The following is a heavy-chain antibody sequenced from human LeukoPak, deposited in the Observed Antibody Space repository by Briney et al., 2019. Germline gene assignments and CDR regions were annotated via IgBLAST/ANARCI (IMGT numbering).Heavy chain of an antibody. V-gene: IGHV4-39*01. CDR1: GGSITSSSYY. CDR2: IYYSGST. D-gene: IGHD1-1*01. J-gene: IGHJ4*02. CDR3: ARHEDRNWYFDH. Sequence: SETLSLTCTVSGGSITSSSYYWGWIRQPPGKGLEWIGTIYYSGSTYYNPSLKSRVTISVDTSKNQFSLKLSSVTAPDTAVYYCARHEDRNWYFDHWGQGTLVTVSS.